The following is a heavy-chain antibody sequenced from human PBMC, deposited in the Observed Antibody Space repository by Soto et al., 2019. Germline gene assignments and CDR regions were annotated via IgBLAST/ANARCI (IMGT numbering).Heavy chain of an antibody. Sequence: SETLSLTCTVSGASISVHSYYWTWIRQPPGKGLEWIGSSYYSGTTYFNPSLKSRATISVDTSKNQFSLRLTSVTAADTALYYCARVSNEYGGNGAFDYWGLGTLVTVSS. CDR3: ARVSNEYGGNGAFDY. J-gene: IGHJ4*02. CDR2: SYYSGTT. V-gene: IGHV4-39*02. D-gene: IGHD4-17*01. CDR1: GASISVHSYY.